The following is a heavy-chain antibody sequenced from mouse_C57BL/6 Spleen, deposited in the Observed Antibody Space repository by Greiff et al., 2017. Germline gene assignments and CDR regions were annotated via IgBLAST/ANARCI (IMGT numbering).Heavy chain of an antibody. CDR2: IWRGGST. V-gene: IGHV2-5*01. CDR3: AKKAYYSNLYAMDY. J-gene: IGHJ4*01. Sequence: VQVVESGPGLVQPSQSLSITCTVSGFSLTSYGVHWVRQSPGKGLAWLGVIWRGGSTDYNAAFMSRLSITKDNSKSQVFFKMNSLQADDTAIYYCAKKAYYSNLYAMDYWGQGTSVTVSS. D-gene: IGHD2-5*01. CDR1: GFSLTSYG.